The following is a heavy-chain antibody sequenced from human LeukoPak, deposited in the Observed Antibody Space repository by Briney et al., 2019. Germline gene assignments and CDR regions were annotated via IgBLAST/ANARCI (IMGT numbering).Heavy chain of an antibody. V-gene: IGHV3-53*04. CDR2: IYSGGST. D-gene: IGHD3-22*01. Sequence: GSLRLSCAASGFTVSSNYLSWVRQAPGKGLEWVSVIYSGGSTYYADSVKGRFTISRHNSKNTLYLQMNSLRAEDTVVYYCARDGYYDSSGYFDYWGQGTLVTVSS. J-gene: IGHJ4*02. CDR3: ARDGYYDSSGYFDY. CDR1: GFTVSSNY.